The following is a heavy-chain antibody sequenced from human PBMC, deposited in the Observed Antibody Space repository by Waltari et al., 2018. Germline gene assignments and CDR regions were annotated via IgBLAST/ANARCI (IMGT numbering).Heavy chain of an antibody. CDR3: ASEYKDRAHAFDI. D-gene: IGHD1-1*01. J-gene: IGHJ3*02. V-gene: IGHV3-7*01. CDR1: GFTFSSYW. Sequence: EVQLVESGGGLVQPGGSLRLSCAASGFTFSSYWMSWVRRAPGKGLEWVANIKQDGSEKYYVDSVKGRFTISRDNAKNSLYLQMNSLRAEDTAVYYCASEYKDRAHAFDIWGQGTMVTVSS. CDR2: IKQDGSEK.